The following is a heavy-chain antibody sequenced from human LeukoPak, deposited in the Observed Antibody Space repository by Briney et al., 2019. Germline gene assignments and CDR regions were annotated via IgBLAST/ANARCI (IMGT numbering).Heavy chain of an antibody. V-gene: IGHV3-21*06. CDR3: ARDRTGSGWFDD. Sequence: GGSLRLSCAASGFTFRRYSLNWVRQAPGKGLEWVACISSRRDYIFYGDSMKGRFTISRDNAKNSLYLQMNSLRAEDTAVYYCARDRTGSGWFDDWGQGTLVTVSS. CDR1: GFTFRRYS. D-gene: IGHD6-19*01. CDR2: ISSRRDYI. J-gene: IGHJ5*02.